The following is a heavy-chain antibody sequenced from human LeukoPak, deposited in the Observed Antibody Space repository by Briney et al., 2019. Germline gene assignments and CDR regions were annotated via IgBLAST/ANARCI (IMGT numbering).Heavy chain of an antibody. CDR3: ARYGDSSVYRLKWFDP. CDR1: GYSFTSYW. CDR2: IYPGDSDT. V-gene: IGHV5-51*01. J-gene: IGHJ5*02. D-gene: IGHD3-22*01. Sequence: KPGESLKISCKGSGYSFTSYWIGWVRQMPGKGLEWMGIIYPGDSDTRYSPSFQGQVTISADKSISTAYLQWSSLKASDTAMYYCARYGDSSVYRLKWFDPWGQGTLVTVSS.